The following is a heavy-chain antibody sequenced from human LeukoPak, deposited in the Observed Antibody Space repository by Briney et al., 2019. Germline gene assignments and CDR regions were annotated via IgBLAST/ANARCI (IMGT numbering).Heavy chain of an antibody. Sequence: PSETLSLTCTVSGYSISSGYYWGWIRQPPGKGLEWSGGIYHSVRTYYNPSLKSRVTISVDTSKNQFSLKLSSVTAADTAVYYCARGDVVVTANYFDYWGQGTLVTVSS. J-gene: IGHJ4*02. V-gene: IGHV4-38-2*02. CDR1: GYSISSGYY. CDR2: IYHSVRT. D-gene: IGHD2-21*02. CDR3: ARGDVVVTANYFDY.